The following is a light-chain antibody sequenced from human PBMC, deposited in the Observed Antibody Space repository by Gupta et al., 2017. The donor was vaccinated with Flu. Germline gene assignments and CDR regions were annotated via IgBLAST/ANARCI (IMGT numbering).Light chain of an antibody. J-gene: IGKJ1*01. Sequence: DIQMTQSPSSLSASVGDRVTITCRASQSISSYLNWYQQKPGKAPKLLIYAASSLQSGVPSRFSGSGSGTDFTLTISRLQPEDFATYCCQQSDSTPWTFGQGTKVEIK. V-gene: IGKV1-39*01. CDR2: AAS. CDR3: QQSDSTPWT. CDR1: QSISSY.